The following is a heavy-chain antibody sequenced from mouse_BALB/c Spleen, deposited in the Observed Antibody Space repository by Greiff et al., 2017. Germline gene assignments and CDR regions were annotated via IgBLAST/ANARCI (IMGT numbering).Heavy chain of an antibody. CDR1: GYTFTSYW. CDR3: TRTNYGRSLWYFDV. J-gene: IGHJ1*01. D-gene: IGHD1-1*01. CDR2: IYPGSGST. V-gene: IGHV1S22*01. Sequence: LQQPGSELVRPGASVKLSCKASGYTFTSYWMHWVKQRHGQGLEWIGNIYPGSGSTNYDEKFKSKGTLTVDTSSSTAYMHLSSLTSEDSAVYYCTRTNYGRSLWYFDVWGAGTTVTVSS.